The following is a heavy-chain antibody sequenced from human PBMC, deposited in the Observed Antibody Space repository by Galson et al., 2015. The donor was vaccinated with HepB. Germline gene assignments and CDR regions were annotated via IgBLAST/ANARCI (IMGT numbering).Heavy chain of an antibody. D-gene: IGHD1-26*01. J-gene: IGHJ3*02. V-gene: IGHV1-3*01. CDR3: ARSSGSYWDSNAFDI. CDR2: FNAGNGDT. Sequence: SVKVSCKAFGYTFSNYAMHWVRQAPGQGLEWMGRFNAGNGDTRYSQKFQDRVTITRDTTANTAYMELNSLTSEDTAVYYCARSSGSYWDSNAFDIWGQGTMVTVSS. CDR1: GYTFSNYA.